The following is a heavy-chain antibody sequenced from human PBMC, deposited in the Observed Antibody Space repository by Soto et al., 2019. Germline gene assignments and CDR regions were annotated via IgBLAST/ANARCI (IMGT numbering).Heavy chain of an antibody. CDR2: IYHSGST. Sequence: SETLSLTCAVSGYSISSGYYWGWIRQPPGKGLEWIGSIYHSGSTYYNPSLKSRVTISVDTSKNQFSLKLSSVTAADTAVYYCARDSFIAVAGTGQHFDYWGQGTLVTVS. D-gene: IGHD6-19*01. V-gene: IGHV4-38-2*02. CDR3: ARDSFIAVAGTGQHFDY. J-gene: IGHJ4*02. CDR1: GYSISSGYY.